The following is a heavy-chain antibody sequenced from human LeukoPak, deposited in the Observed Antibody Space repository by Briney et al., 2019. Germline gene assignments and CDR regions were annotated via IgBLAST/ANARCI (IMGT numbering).Heavy chain of an antibody. CDR3: ARGGLGSWTFDS. V-gene: IGHV3-48*04. CDR2: ISGSGNTI. J-gene: IGHJ4*02. Sequence: PGGSLRLSCAASGFIFSTYSMNWVRQAPGKGLEWLSYISGSGNTIYYADSVKGRFTISRDNAKYSLYLQMDNLRAEDTALYSCARGGLGSWTFDSWGQGTLVTVSS. D-gene: IGHD1-26*01. CDR1: GFIFSTYS.